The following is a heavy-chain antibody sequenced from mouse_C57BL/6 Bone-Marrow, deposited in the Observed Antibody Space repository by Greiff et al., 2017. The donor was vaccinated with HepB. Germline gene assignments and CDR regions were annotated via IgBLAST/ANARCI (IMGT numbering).Heavy chain of an antibody. CDR1: GFNIKDDY. CDR3: TTLPCYDYAWDY. V-gene: IGHV14-4*01. J-gene: IGHJ2*01. CDR2: IDPENGDT. D-gene: IGHD2-4*01. Sequence: VQLQQSGAELVRPGASVKLSCTASGFNIKDDYMHWVKQRPEQGLEWIGWIDPENGDTEYASKFQGKATITADTSSNTAYLQLSSLTSEDTAVYYCTTLPCYDYAWDYWGQGTTLTVSS.